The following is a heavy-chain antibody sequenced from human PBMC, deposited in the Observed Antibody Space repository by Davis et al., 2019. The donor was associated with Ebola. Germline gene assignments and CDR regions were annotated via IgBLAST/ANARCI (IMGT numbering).Heavy chain of an antibody. CDR2: ISTYNGNT. Sequence: ASAQVSCKASAYSFTDDGISWVRQPPGQGLEWMGWISTYNGNTNYAQKVQGRITMTTDTSTSTAYMELRSLRSDDTARYYCARDVRGITGPSEYWGQGTLVTVSS. V-gene: IGHV1-18*01. J-gene: IGHJ4*02. CDR3: ARDVRGITGPSEY. D-gene: IGHD1-1*01. CDR1: AYSFTDDG.